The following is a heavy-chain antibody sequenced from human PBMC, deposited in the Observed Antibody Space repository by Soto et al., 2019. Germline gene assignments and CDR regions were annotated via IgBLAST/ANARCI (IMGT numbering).Heavy chain of an antibody. Sequence: QVHLVQSGAEVKKPGASVKVSCKGSGYDFTTYGITWVRQAPGQGLEWMAWISAHNGNTDYAQKLQGRVTVTRDTSTSTAYMELRGLRSDDTAVYYCARGRYADYWGQGALVTVSS. D-gene: IGHD1-1*01. CDR1: GYDFTTYG. CDR3: ARGRYADY. V-gene: IGHV1-18*01. J-gene: IGHJ4*02. CDR2: ISAHNGNT.